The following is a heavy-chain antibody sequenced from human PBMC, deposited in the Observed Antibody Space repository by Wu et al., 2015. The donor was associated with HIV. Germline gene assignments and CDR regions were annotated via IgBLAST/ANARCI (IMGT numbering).Heavy chain of an antibody. J-gene: IGHJ3*02. CDR1: GGTFSRFT. CDR2: IIPLSGTI. V-gene: IGHV1-69*12. CDR3: ARWEELQLGNSFDI. D-gene: IGHD3-16*01. Sequence: QVQLVQSGAEVRRSGSSVKVSCKTLGGTFSRFTINWVRQAPGQGVEWVGGIIPLSGTINYAQKFKTRVTISADESTTTAYMEVNTLRPEDTAMYYCARWEELQLGNSFDIWGQGDNGHCLL.